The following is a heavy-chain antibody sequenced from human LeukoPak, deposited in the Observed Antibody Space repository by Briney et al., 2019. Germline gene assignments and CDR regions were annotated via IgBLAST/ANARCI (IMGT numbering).Heavy chain of an antibody. Sequence: GGSLRLSCAASGFTFSTYAMSWVRQAPGKGLEWVSGISGSGGSTYYADSVKGRFTISRDNSKNTLYLQMNSLRAEDTAVYYCAKDLPHIYGAFPFDYWGQGTLVTVSS. CDR3: AKDLPHIYGAFPFDY. CDR1: GFTFSTYA. J-gene: IGHJ4*02. D-gene: IGHD4-17*01. CDR2: ISGSGGST. V-gene: IGHV3-23*01.